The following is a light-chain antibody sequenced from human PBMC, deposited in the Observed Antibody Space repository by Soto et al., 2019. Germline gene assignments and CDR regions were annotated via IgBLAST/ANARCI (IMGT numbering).Light chain of an antibody. CDR3: QQYSGWPYT. CDR2: GAY. J-gene: IGKJ2*01. CDR1: QSISNH. V-gene: IGKV3-15*01. Sequence: EIVMTQSAATLAVSPGESATLSCRASQSISNHLTWYQQKPGQPPRLLIYGAYTRATGIPARFSGSGSGTEFTLTISNVQSEDFAVYYCQQYSGWPYTFGQGTKVDIK.